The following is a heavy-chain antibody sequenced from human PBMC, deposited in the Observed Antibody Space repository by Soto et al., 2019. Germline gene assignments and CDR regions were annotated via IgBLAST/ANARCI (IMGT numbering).Heavy chain of an antibody. Sequence: QVQLVESGGGLVRPGESLRLSCAASEFTFSDYYMSWIRQAPGKGLEWVSYISSRGNTIYYADSVKGRFTISRDNAKNSLYLQMSSLGAEDTAVYYCARRYSGGRAFDICGQGTMVTVSS. D-gene: IGHD5-12*01. J-gene: IGHJ3*02. CDR3: ARRYSGGRAFDI. V-gene: IGHV3-11*01. CDR2: ISSRGNTI. CDR1: EFTFSDYY.